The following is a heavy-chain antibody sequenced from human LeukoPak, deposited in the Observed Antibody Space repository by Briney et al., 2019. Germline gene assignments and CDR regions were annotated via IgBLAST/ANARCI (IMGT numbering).Heavy chain of an antibody. V-gene: IGHV4-59*01. CDR3: ARAATAYYYYGMDV. J-gene: IGHJ6*02. CDR2: IYDSGNT. D-gene: IGHD6-13*01. Sequence: SETLSLTCTVYGGSISSYYWSWIRQPPGKGLEWIGYIYDSGNTNYNPSLKSRVTISVDTSKNQFSLKLNSVTAADTAVYYCARAATAYYYYGMDVWGQGTTVTVSS. CDR1: GGSISSYY.